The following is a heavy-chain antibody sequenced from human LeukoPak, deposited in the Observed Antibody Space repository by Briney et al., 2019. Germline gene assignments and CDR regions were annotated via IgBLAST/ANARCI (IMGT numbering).Heavy chain of an antibody. CDR3: AKDPVPYSSSWYRWFDP. V-gene: IGHV3-30*02. CDR1: GFTFSSYG. J-gene: IGHJ5*02. D-gene: IGHD6-13*01. CDR2: IRYDGSNK. Sequence: PGGSLRLSCAASGFTFSSYGMHWVRQAPGKGLEWVAFIRYDGSNKYYADSVKGRFTISRDNSRNTLYLQMNSLRAEDTAVYYCAKDPVPYSSSWYRWFDPWGQGTLVTVSS.